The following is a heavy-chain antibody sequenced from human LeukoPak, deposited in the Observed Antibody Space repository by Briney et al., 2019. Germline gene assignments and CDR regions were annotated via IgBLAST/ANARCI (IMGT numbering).Heavy chain of an antibody. D-gene: IGHD2-15*01. J-gene: IGHJ4*02. Sequence: PSETLSLTCTVSGGSISSSSYYWGWIRQPPGKGLEWIGNIYYSGSTYYNPSLKSRVTISVDTSKNQFSLRLSSVTAADTAVYYCARVLDSYYFDYWGQGTLVTVSS. V-gene: IGHV4-39*01. CDR2: IYYSGST. CDR3: ARVLDSYYFDY. CDR1: GGSISSSSYY.